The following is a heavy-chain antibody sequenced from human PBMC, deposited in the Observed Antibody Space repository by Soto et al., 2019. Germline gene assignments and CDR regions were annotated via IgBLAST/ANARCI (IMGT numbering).Heavy chain of an antibody. Sequence: APVKVSCKASGYTFSGYYIHWLRQAPGQGLEWMGWINPNSGGTNYAQKFQGRVTVTRDTPTSTAYMELSRLTSDDTAVYYCARSLTEGYCTITGCYTRPLYGMDVWGQGTTVTVSS. CDR2: INPNSGGT. J-gene: IGHJ6*02. CDR1: GYTFSGYY. CDR3: ARSLTEGYCTITGCYTRPLYGMDV. D-gene: IGHD2-2*02. V-gene: IGHV1-2*02.